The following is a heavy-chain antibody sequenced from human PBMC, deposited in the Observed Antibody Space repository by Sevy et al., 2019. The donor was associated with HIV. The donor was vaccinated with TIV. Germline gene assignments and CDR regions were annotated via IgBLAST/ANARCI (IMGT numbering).Heavy chain of an antibody. J-gene: IGHJ2*01. Sequence: ASVKVSCKASGYTLTSYGISWVRQAPGQGLEWMGWISAYNGNTNYAQKLQGRVTMTTDTSTSTAYMELRSLRSDDTAVYYCARLARYYDSSGYRGYWYFDLWGRGTLVTVSS. V-gene: IGHV1-18*01. CDR1: GYTLTSYG. CDR3: ARLARYYDSSGYRGYWYFDL. CDR2: ISAYNGNT. D-gene: IGHD3-22*01.